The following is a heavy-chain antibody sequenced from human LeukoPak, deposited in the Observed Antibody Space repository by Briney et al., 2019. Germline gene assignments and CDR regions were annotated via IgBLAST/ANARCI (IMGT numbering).Heavy chain of an antibody. V-gene: IGHV1-69*13. J-gene: IGHJ6*04. CDR2: IIPIFGTA. D-gene: IGHD6-13*01. CDR1: GGTFSSYA. CDR3: ARPSARGAAAGTSLYYYGMDV. Sequence: SVKVSCKASGGTFSSYAISWVRQAPGQGLEWMGGIIPIFGTANYAQKFQGRVTITADESTSTAYVELSSLRSEDTAVYYCARPSARGAAAGTSLYYYGMDVWGKGTTVTVSS.